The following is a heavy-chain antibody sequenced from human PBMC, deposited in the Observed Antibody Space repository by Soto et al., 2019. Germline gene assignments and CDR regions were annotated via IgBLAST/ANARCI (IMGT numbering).Heavy chain of an antibody. CDR1: GFTFGDYA. CDR2: IRSKAYGGTT. V-gene: IGHV3-49*05. D-gene: IGHD3-22*01. CDR3: TRDFPRWRVYYDSSGYYEDAFDI. J-gene: IGHJ3*02. Sequence: EVQLVESGGGLVKPGRSLRLSCTASGFTFGDYAMSWFRQAPGKGLEWVGFIRSKAYGGTTEYAASVKGRFTISRDDSKSIAYLQMNSLKTEDTAVYYCTRDFPRWRVYYDSSGYYEDAFDIWGQGTMVTVSS.